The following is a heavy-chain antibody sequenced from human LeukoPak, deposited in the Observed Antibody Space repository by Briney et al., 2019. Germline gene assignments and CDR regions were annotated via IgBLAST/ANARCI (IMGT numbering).Heavy chain of an antibody. J-gene: IGHJ4*02. V-gene: IGHV3-49*04. D-gene: IGHD3-22*01. CDR1: GFTFGDYA. Sequence: GGSLRLSCTASGFTFGDYAMSWVRQAPGKGLEWVGFIRSKAYGGTTEYAASVKCRFTSAKDYTKIITYLQRKSPKTEATSVYYCTREQYYYDSSGYYSWGQGTLVTVSS. CDR2: IRSKAYGGTT. CDR3: TREQYYYDSSGYYS.